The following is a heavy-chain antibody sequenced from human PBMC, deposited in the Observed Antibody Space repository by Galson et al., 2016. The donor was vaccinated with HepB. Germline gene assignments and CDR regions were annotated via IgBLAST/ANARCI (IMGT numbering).Heavy chain of an antibody. J-gene: IGHJ3*02. D-gene: IGHD5-18*01. CDR1: GFSFSSYA. CDR2: TSYDGSKK. CDR3: ASGYGATPADDAFDI. V-gene: IGHV3-30-3*01. Sequence: SLRLSCAASGFSFSSYAMHWVRQAPGKGLEWVALTSYDGSKKYYADSVKGRFTISRDNSNNTLYLQINSLRAEDTAVYYCASGYGATPADDAFDIWGQGTMVTVSS.